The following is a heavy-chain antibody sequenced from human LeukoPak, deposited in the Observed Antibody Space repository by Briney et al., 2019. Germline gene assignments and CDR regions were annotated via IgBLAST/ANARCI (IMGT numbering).Heavy chain of an antibody. Sequence: PGGSLRLSCAASGFTFSNALMSWVRQAPGKGLEWVGRIKSKTDGGTTDYAAPVKGRFTISRDDSKNTLYLQMNSLKTEDTAVYYCTTETLWNRSGYWGQGTLVTVSS. J-gene: IGHJ4*02. CDR2: IKSKTDGGTT. D-gene: IGHD1-1*01. CDR3: TTETLWNRSGY. V-gene: IGHV3-15*01. CDR1: GFTFSNAL.